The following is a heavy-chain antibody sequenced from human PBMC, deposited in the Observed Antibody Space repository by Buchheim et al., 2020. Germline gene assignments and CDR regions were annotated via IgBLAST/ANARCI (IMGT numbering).Heavy chain of an antibody. Sequence: QEQLVESGGGLVKPGGSLRLSCAASGFTFSDYYMTWIRQAPGKGLEWVSYISSSNSLTNYADSVKGRFTISRDNAKNSLYLQMNSLRAEDTAVYYCAESKGIYYSYAMDVWGQGTT. CDR1: GFTFSDYY. V-gene: IGHV3-11*05. CDR2: ISSSNSLT. D-gene: IGHD3-10*01. J-gene: IGHJ6*02. CDR3: AESKGIYYSYAMDV.